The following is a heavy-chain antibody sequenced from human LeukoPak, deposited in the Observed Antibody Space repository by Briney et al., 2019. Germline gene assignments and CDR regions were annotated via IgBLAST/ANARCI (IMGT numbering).Heavy chain of an antibody. CDR3: AKGVVAATNAAYYGMDV. CDR2: ISYDESDK. V-gene: IGHV3-30*18. D-gene: IGHD2-15*01. CDR1: GFTFSDFG. J-gene: IGHJ6*02. Sequence: GGSLRLSCAASGFTFSDFGMHWVRQAPGKGLEWVAVISYDESDKYYADSVKGRFTISRDNSKNTLYLQMNSLRPEDTAVYYCAKGVVAATNAAYYGMDVWGQGTTVTVSS.